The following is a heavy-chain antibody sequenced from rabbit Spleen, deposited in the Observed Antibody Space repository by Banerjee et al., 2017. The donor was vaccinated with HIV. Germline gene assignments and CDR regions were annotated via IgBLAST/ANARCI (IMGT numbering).Heavy chain of an antibody. V-gene: IGHV1S45*01. J-gene: IGHJ3*01. CDR3: ARDLVGVIGWNFCL. CDR2: INAATGNP. Sequence: QEQLVESGGGLVQPEGSLTLTCKASGFSFGDRDVMCWVRQAPGKGLEWIACINAATGNPVYATWAKGRFTISRTSSTTVTLRMTSLTAADTATYFCARDLVGVIGWNFCLWGQGTLVTVS. CDR1: GFSFGDRDV. D-gene: IGHD1-1*01.